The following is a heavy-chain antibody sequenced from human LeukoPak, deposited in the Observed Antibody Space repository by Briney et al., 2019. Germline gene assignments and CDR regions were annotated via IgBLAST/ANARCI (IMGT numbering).Heavy chain of an antibody. CDR1: GFTFSSYG. V-gene: IGHV3-30*02. CDR3: AKGVVPAASLTGYYQH. Sequence: PGGSLRLSCAASGFTFSSYGMHWVRQAPGKGLEWVAFIRYDGSNKYYADSVKGRFTISRDNSKNTLYLQMNSLRAEDTAVYYCAKGVVPAASLTGYYQHWGQGTLVTVSS. J-gene: IGHJ1*01. D-gene: IGHD2-2*01. CDR2: IRYDGSNK.